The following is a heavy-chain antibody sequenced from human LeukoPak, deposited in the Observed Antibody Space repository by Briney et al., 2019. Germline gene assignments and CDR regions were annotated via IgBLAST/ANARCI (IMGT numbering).Heavy chain of an antibody. V-gene: IGHV3-30*03. J-gene: IGHJ4*02. CDR1: GFTFSSYG. Sequence: GGSLRLSCAASGFTFSSYGMHWVRQAPGKGLEWVAVISYDGSNKYYADSVKGRFTISRDNSKNTLYLQMNSLRAEDTAVYYCAGESRRYSSGWYPVGYWGQGTLVTVSS. CDR2: ISYDGSNK. CDR3: AGESRRYSSGWYPVGY. D-gene: IGHD6-19*01.